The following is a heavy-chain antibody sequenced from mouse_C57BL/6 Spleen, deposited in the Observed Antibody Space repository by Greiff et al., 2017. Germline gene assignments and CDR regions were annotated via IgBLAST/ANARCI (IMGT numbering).Heavy chain of an antibody. D-gene: IGHD4-1*01. CDR3: ARENWDDYYAMDY. CDR2: IYPGSGST. Sequence: VQLQQPGAELVKPGASVKMSCKASGYTFTSYWITWVKQRPGQGLEWIGDIYPGSGSTNYNEKFKSKATLTVDTSSSTAYMQLSSLTSEDSAVYYCARENWDDYYAMDYWGQGTSVTVSS. J-gene: IGHJ4*01. CDR1: GYTFTSYW. V-gene: IGHV1-55*01.